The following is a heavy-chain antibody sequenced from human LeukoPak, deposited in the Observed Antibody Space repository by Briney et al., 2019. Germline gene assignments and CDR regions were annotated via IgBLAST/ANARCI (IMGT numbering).Heavy chain of an antibody. V-gene: IGHV4-34*01. D-gene: IGHD4-17*01. CDR2: INHSGST. J-gene: IGHJ6*02. CDR1: GGSFSGYY. CDR3: ARPTVYKARWGMDV. Sequence: PSETLSLTCAVYGGSFSGYYWSWIRQPPGKGLEWIGEINHSGSTNYNPSLKSRVTISVDTSKNQFSLKLSSVTAADTAVYYCARPTVYKARWGMDVWGQGTTVTVSS.